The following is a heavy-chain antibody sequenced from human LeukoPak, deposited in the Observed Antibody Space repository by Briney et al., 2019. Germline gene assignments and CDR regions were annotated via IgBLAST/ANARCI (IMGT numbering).Heavy chain of an antibody. CDR3: ARVEGYSSSWPDY. J-gene: IGHJ4*02. Sequence: GGSLRLSCAASGFTFSSYSMNWVRQAPGKGLEWVSSISSSSSYIYYADSVKGRFTISRDNAKNSLYLQMNSLRAEDTAVYYCARVEGYSSSWPDYWGQGTLATVSS. CDR2: ISSSSSYI. CDR1: GFTFSSYS. V-gene: IGHV3-21*01. D-gene: IGHD6-13*01.